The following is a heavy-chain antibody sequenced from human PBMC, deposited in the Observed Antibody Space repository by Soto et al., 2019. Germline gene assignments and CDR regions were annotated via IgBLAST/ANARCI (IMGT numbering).Heavy chain of an antibody. CDR2: ISGSGGST. V-gene: IGHV3-23*01. CDR1: GFTFSSYA. J-gene: IGHJ3*02. D-gene: IGHD4-17*01. CDR3: AKDLRMDDAFDM. Sequence: GGSLRLSCAASGFTFSSYAMSWVRQAPGKGQEWVSAISGSGGSTYYADSVKGRFTISRDNSKNTLYLQMNSLRAEDTAVYYCAKDLRMDDAFDMWGQGTMVTVSS.